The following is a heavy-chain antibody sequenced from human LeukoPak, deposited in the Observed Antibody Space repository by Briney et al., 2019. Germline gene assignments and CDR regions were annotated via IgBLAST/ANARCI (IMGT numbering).Heavy chain of an antibody. CDR1: GGSFSGYY. CDR3: ARGQFGSGSFDY. CDR2: INHSGST. V-gene: IGHV4-34*01. Sequence: PSETLSLTCAVYGGSFSGYYWSWMRQPPGKGLEWIGEINHSGSTNYNPSLNSRVTISVDSSKNQFSLKLSSVTAADTAVYYCARGQFGSGSFDYWGQGTLVTVSS. D-gene: IGHD3-10*01. J-gene: IGHJ4*02.